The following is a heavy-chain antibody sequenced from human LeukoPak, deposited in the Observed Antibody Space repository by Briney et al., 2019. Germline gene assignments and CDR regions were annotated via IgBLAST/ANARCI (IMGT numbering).Heavy chain of an antibody. CDR1: GYTFTSYG. CDR3: ARGHYGSGTPRCFDY. Sequence: ASVTVSCKASGYTFTSYGISWVRQAPGQGLEWMGWISAYNGNTNYAQKLQGRVTMTTDTSTSTAYMELRSLRSDDTAVYYCARGHYGSGTPRCFDYWGQGTLVTVSS. D-gene: IGHD3-10*01. CDR2: ISAYNGNT. J-gene: IGHJ4*02. V-gene: IGHV1-18*01.